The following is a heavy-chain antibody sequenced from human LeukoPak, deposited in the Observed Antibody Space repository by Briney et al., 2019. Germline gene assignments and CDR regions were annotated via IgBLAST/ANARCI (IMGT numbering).Heavy chain of an antibody. J-gene: IGHJ4*02. CDR1: GFTFSDYY. CDR2: ISSSSSYI. Sequence: GGSLRLSCAASGFTFSDYYMSWIRQAPGKGLEWVSYISSSSSYIYYADSVKGRFTISRDNAKNSLYLQMNSLRAEDTAVYYCARRDDFSTSQFDYWGQGTLVTVSS. CDR3: ARRDDFSTSQFDY. D-gene: IGHD2-2*01. V-gene: IGHV3-11*06.